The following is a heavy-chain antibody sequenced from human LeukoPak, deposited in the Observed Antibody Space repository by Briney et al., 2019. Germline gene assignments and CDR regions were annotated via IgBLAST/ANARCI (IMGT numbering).Heavy chain of an antibody. CDR2: ITTYNGHT. CDR1: GYNFKTFG. J-gene: IGHJ4*02. V-gene: IGHV1-18*04. CDR3: ARGVLAEYGDLLPGDY. D-gene: IGHD4-17*01. Sequence: ASVRVSCKASGYNFKTFGFSWVRQAPGQGLEWMGWITTYNGHTNYAQKFEDRIIMTTDTSTSTAYMELRSLRSEDTAVYYCARGVLAEYGDLLPGDYWGQGTLVTVSS.